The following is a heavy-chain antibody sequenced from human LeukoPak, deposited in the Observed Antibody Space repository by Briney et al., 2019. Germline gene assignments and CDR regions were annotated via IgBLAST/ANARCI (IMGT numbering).Heavy chain of an antibody. CDR2: ISWNSGVI. D-gene: IGHD3-10*01. V-gene: IGHV3-9*01. J-gene: IGHJ4*02. CDR1: GFTFYHYA. Sequence: GGSLRLSCAASGFTFYHYAMHWVRQAPGKGLEWVSGISWNSGVIDYADSVKGRFTISRDNAKNSLYLQMNSLRVEDTALYYCAKVRPPGSYYNLAIDYWGQGTLVTVSS. CDR3: AKVRPPGSYYNLAIDY.